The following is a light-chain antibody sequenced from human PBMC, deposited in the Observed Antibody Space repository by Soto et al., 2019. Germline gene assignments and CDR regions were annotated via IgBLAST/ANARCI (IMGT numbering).Light chain of an antibody. CDR2: ENN. Sequence: VLTQPPSVSAAPGQKVTISCSGSSSNIGNNYVSWYQQLPGTAPKLLIYENNKRPSGIPDRFSGSKSGTSATLGITGLQTGDEADFYCGTWDSTLSAGVFGTGTKVTVL. V-gene: IGLV1-51*01. CDR1: SSNIGNNY. J-gene: IGLJ1*01. CDR3: GTWDSTLSAGV.